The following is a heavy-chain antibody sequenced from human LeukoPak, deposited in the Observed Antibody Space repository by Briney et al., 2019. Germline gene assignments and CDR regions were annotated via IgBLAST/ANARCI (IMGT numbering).Heavy chain of an antibody. J-gene: IGHJ5*02. V-gene: IGHV4-59*12. D-gene: IGHD4-17*01. CDR3: TRDTGTTGEVKFDP. CDR2: IYYSGST. CDR1: GGSISSYY. Sequence: SETLSLTCTVSGGSISSYYWSWIRQPPGKGLEWIGYIYYSGSTNYNPSLKSRVTTSVDTSKNQFSLKLSSVTAADTAVYYCTRDTGTTGEVKFDPWGQGTLVTVSS.